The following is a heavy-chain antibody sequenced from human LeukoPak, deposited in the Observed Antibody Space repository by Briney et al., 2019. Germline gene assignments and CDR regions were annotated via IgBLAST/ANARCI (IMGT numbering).Heavy chain of an antibody. J-gene: IGHJ4*02. D-gene: IGHD3-22*01. CDR1: GYTFTGYF. V-gene: IGHV1-2*02. Sequence: ASVKVSCEASGYTFTGYFMHWVRQAPGQGLEWMGWINPNSGDTNYAQKFQGRVTMTRDTSISTAYMELSRLISDDTAVYYCARDVSPDTSGNPDYWGQGTLVTVSS. CDR2: INPNSGDT. CDR3: ARDVSPDTSGNPDY.